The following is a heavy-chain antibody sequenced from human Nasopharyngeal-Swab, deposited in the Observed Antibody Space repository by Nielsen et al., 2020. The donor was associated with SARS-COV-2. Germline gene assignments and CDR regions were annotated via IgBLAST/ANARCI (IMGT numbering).Heavy chain of an antibody. D-gene: IGHD3-3*01. CDR1: GGSFSGYY. CDR2: INHSGST. J-gene: IGHJ6*02. Sequence: SETLSLTCAVYGGSFSGYYWSWIRQPPGKGLEWIGEINHSGSTNYNPSLKSRVTISVDTSKNQFSLKLSSVTAADTAVYYCALYDFWSGYGPRSDVWGQGTTVTVSS. V-gene: IGHV4-34*01. CDR3: ALYDFWSGYGPRSDV.